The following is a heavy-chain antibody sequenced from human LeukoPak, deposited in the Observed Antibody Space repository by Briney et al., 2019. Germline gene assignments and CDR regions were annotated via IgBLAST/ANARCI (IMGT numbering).Heavy chain of an antibody. CDR1: GGTFSSYA. V-gene: IGHV1-69*05. J-gene: IGHJ6*03. CDR3: ARSLWRIRVANEEHYYYMDV. Sequence: SVKVSCKASGGTFSSYAISWVRQAPGQGLEWMGGIIPIFGTANYAQKFQGRVTITTDESTSTAYMGLSSLRSEDTAVYYCARSLWRIRVANEEHYYYMDVWGKGTTVTVSS. CDR2: IIPIFGTA. D-gene: IGHD3-3*02.